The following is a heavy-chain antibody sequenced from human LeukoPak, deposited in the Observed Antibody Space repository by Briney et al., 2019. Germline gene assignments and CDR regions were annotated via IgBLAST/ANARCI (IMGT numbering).Heavy chain of an antibody. CDR3: ARDVDGYNYLHAFDI. CDR2: INSDGSST. D-gene: IGHD5-24*01. J-gene: IGHJ3*02. CDR1: GFTFSSYW. Sequence: GGSLRLSCAASGFTFSSYWMHWVRQAPGKGLVWVSRINSDGSSTSYADSVKGRFTISRDNAKNTLYLQMNSLRAEDTAVYYCARDVDGYNYLHAFDIWGQGTMVTVSS. V-gene: IGHV3-74*01.